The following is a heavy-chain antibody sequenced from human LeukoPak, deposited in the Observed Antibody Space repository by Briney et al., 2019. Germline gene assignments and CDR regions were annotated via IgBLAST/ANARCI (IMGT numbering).Heavy chain of an antibody. CDR2: INHSGST. CDR3: ARSRVYGSGSPIDY. Sequence: SETLSLTCAVYGGSFSGYYWSWIRQPPGKGLEWIGEINHSGSTNYNPSLKSRVTIPVDTSKNQFSLKLSSVTAADTAVYYCARSRVYGSGSPIDYWGQGTLVTVSS. D-gene: IGHD3-10*01. CDR1: GGSFSGYY. J-gene: IGHJ4*02. V-gene: IGHV4-34*01.